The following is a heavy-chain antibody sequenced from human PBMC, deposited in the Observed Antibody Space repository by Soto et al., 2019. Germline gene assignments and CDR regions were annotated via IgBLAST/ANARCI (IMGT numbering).Heavy chain of an antibody. CDR3: AHRVLRTVFGLVTTTAIYFDF. CDR1: GFSLTTSGVG. J-gene: IGHJ4*02. V-gene: IGHV2-5*02. CDR2: IYWDDDK. D-gene: IGHD3-3*01. Sequence: KESGPTVVRPTETLTLTCRFSGFSLTTSGVGVGWIRQSPGKAPVWLALIYWDDDKRYSASLKSRLTITKDTSKNQVVLTVSDLDPTDTATYYCAHRVLRTVFGLVTTTAIYFDFWGQGTPVAVSS.